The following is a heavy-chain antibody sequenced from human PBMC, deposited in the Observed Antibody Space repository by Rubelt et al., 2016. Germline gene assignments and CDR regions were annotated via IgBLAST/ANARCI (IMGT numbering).Heavy chain of an antibody. V-gene: IGHV4-34*01. Sequence: QVQLQQWGAGLLKPSETLSLTCAVYGGSFSGYYWSWIRQPPGKGLEWIGEINHSGSNNYNPSLKSRVTTSVDTSKKHFPLKLGSVTAAETAVYYCAGEYGMDVWGQGTTVTVSS. J-gene: IGHJ6*02. CDR3: AGEYGMDV. D-gene: IGHD2/OR15-2a*01. CDR1: GGSFSGYY. CDR2: INHSGSN.